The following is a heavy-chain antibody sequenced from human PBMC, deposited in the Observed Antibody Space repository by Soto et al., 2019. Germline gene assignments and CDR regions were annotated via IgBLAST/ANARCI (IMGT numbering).Heavy chain of an antibody. V-gene: IGHV3-15*01. CDR3: TTGIHTR. CDR2: IKSKADGGTT. Sequence: HLVESGGGLVKPGGSLTLSCAGSGFIFSNAWMSWVRQTPGKGLEWVGRIKSKADGGTTDYAATVEGRFIISRDESTNTMYLQMNSLKTEDTAVYYCTTGIHTRWGKGVLVTVSS. D-gene: IGHD2-2*01. CDR1: GFIFSNAW. J-gene: IGHJ4*02.